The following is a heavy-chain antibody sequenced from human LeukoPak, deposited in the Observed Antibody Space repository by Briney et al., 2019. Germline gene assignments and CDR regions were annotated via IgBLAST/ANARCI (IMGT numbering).Heavy chain of an antibody. CDR3: ARLAYCGGDCYSYYYYGMDV. Sequence: PGESLTFSGKGSGYTFTSYWIGGVRQVRGKGLEWMGIIYPGDSDTRYSPSFQGQVTISADKSISTAYLQWSSLKASDTAMYYCARLAYCGGDCYSYYYYGMDVWGQGTTVTDSS. D-gene: IGHD2-21*02. CDR1: GYTFTSYW. J-gene: IGHJ6*02. CDR2: IYPGDSDT. V-gene: IGHV5-51*01.